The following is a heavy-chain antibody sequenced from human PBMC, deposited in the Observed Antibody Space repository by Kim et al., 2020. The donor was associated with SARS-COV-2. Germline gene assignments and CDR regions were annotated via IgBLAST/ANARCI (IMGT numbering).Heavy chain of an antibody. CDR2: ISYDGSNK. Sequence: GGSLRLSCAASGFTFSSYGMHWVRQAPGKGLEWVAVISYDGSNKYYADSVKGRFTISRDNSKNTLYLQMNSLRAEDTAVYYCAKGRSFDWSPPFDYWGQGTLVTVSS. CDR1: GFTFSSYG. D-gene: IGHD3-9*01. CDR3: AKGRSFDWSPPFDY. J-gene: IGHJ4*02. V-gene: IGHV3-30*18.